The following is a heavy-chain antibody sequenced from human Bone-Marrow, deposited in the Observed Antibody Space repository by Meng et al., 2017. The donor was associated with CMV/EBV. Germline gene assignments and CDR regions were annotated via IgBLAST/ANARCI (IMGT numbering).Heavy chain of an antibody. CDR3: VLVNGPSYYYYGMDV. CDR1: GFTFSSYS. CDR2: ISSSSSYI. D-gene: IGHD2-8*01. Sequence: GGSLRLSCAASGFTFSSYSMNWVRQAPGKGLEWVSSISSSSSYIYYADSVKGRFTISRDNAKNSLYLQMNSLRAEDTAVYYWVLVNGPSYYYYGMDVWGQGTTVTVSS. J-gene: IGHJ6*02. V-gene: IGHV3-21*01.